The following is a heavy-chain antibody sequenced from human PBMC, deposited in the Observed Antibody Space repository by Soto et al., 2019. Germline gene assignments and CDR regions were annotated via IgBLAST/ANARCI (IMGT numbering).Heavy chain of an antibody. CDR2: TYYRSKWHN. D-gene: IGHD3-16*02. CDR1: GDSVSTKNAA. V-gene: IGHV6-1*01. CDR3: ARSGPGGYMDY. J-gene: IGHJ4*02. Sequence: PSQTPSLTCAISGDSVSTKNAAWNWTRQSPSRGLEWLGRTYYRSKWHNGYAVSVKSRITINPDTSKNQFSLQLNSLSPEDTAVYYCARSGPGGYMDYWGQGTLVTVSS.